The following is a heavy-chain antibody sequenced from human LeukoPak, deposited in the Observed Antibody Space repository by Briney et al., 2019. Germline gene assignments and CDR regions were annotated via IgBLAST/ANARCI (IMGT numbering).Heavy chain of an antibody. CDR3: AKATVITDYMDV. CDR2: ISGSGGST. CDR1: GFTFSSYA. Sequence: GGSLRLSCAATGFTFSSYALSWVRQAPGKGLEWVSAISGSGGSTYYADSVKGRFTISRDNSKNTLCLQMNSLRAEDTAVYYCAKATVITDYMDVWGKGTTVTVSS. J-gene: IGHJ6*03. V-gene: IGHV3-23*01. D-gene: IGHD4-11*01.